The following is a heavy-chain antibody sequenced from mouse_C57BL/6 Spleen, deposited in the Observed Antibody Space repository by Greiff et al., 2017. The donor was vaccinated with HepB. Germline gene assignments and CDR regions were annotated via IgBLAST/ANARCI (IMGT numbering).Heavy chain of an antibody. Sequence: HLVESGGDLVKPGGSLKLSCAASGFTFSSYGMSWVRQTPDKRLEWVATISSGGSYTYYPDSVKGRFTISRDNAKNTLYLQMSSLKSEDTAMYYCARHGDYLYYFDYWGQGTTLTVSS. CDR1: GFTFSSYG. D-gene: IGHD1-1*01. J-gene: IGHJ2*01. CDR2: ISSGGSYT. CDR3: ARHGDYLYYFDY. V-gene: IGHV5-6*01.